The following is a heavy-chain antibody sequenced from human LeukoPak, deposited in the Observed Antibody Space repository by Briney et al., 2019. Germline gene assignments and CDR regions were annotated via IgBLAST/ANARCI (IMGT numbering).Heavy chain of an antibody. CDR3: ARDLGHYYGSGSYYNAYYFDY. Sequence: ASVKVSCKASGYTFTGYYMHWVRQAPGQGLEWMGWINPNSGGTNYAQKFQGRVTMTRDTSISTAYMELSRLRSDDTAVYYCARDLGHYYGSGSYYNAYYFDYWGQGTLVTVSS. CDR2: INPNSGGT. V-gene: IGHV1-2*02. CDR1: GYTFTGYY. J-gene: IGHJ4*02. D-gene: IGHD3-10*01.